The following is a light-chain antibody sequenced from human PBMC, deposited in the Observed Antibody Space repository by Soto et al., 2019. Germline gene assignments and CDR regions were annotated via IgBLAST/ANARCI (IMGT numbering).Light chain of an antibody. Sequence: QSVLTQPPSVSGAPGQRVTISCTGTFGAGYDVHWYQQLPRTAPKLLIYGDSNRPSGVPDRFSGSRSGTSASLAITGLQAEDEADYYCQSSDSSLSGSGVFGGGTKLTVL. CDR2: GDS. V-gene: IGLV1-40*01. CDR1: FGAGYD. CDR3: QSSDSSLSGSGV. J-gene: IGLJ2*01.